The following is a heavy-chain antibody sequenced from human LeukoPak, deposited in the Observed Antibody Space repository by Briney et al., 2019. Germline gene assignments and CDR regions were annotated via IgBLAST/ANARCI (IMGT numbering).Heavy chain of an antibody. V-gene: IGHV3-48*03. CDR3: ARVQRGSGSYKFDS. CDR2: ISSSGSTI. J-gene: IGHJ4*02. D-gene: IGHD3-10*01. CDR1: GFPFSSYS. Sequence: PGGSLRLSCAASGFPFSSYSMSLFRQAPGKGLEWVSYISSSGSTIYYADSVKGRFIISRDNAKNSLYLQMNSLRAEDTAVYYCARVQRGSGSYKFDSWGQGTLVTVSS.